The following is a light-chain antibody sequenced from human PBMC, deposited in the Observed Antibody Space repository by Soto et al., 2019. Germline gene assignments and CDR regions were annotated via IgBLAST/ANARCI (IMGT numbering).Light chain of an antibody. CDR1: QSVGTN. Sequence: RVMTQSPATLSLSPGERATLSCRASQSVGTNVAWYQQKPGQAPRLLIYGASTRATDIPARFSGSGSGTDFTLIISSLQSEDFAVYYCQQYNNWPPWTFGQGTKVEVK. CDR2: GAS. J-gene: IGKJ1*01. CDR3: QQYNNWPPWT. V-gene: IGKV3-15*01.